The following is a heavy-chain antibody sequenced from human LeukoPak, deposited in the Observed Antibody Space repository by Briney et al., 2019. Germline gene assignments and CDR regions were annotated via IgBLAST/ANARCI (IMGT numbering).Heavy chain of an antibody. CDR2: ISSSGGVT. CDR3: AKDRPNYYESNGHYYRRDGDC. V-gene: IGHV3-23*01. CDR1: GFTFSTYA. Sequence: GGPLRLSCAASGFTFSTYAMSWVRQGPGKGLEWVSSISSSGGVTFYAGSVRGRFTISRDNSKNTLFLQMNSLRADDTAVYYCAKDRPNYYESNGHYYRRDGDCWGQGTLVTVSS. D-gene: IGHD3-22*01. J-gene: IGHJ4*02.